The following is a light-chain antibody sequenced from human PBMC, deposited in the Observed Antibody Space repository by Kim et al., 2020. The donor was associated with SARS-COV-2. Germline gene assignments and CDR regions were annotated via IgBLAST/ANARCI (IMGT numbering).Light chain of an antibody. V-gene: IGLV3-19*01. Sequence: GHTVRLTSQGDTLRGYYPSLYPQKSGQTPVRVIFGKNNRPSGIPGRFSGSSSGNTASLTITGAQAEDEADYYCCSRDSSGSQMVFGGGTQLTVL. CDR3: CSRDSSGSQMV. CDR2: GKN. CDR1: TLRGYY. J-gene: IGLJ3*02.